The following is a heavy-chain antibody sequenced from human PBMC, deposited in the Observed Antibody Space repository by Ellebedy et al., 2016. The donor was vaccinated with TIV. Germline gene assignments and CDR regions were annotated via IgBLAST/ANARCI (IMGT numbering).Heavy chain of an antibody. D-gene: IGHD1-1*01. J-gene: IGHJ4*02. CDR1: GFTFSTYP. CDR2: ISGSGGST. V-gene: IGHV3-23*01. CDR3: AKRPGSKDY. Sequence: PGGSLRLSCAASGFTFSTYPMRCVRQAPGQGLEWVSSISGSGGSTHYADSVKGRFTISRDNSKHTLYLQMNSLRAEDTAVYYGAKRPGSKDYWGQGTLVTGSS.